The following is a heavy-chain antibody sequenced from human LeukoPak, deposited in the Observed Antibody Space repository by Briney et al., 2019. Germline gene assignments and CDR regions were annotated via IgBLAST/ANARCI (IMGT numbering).Heavy chain of an antibody. CDR2: MNPNSGNT. CDR1: GYTFTSYD. V-gene: IGHV1-8*01. J-gene: IGHJ5*02. CDR3: ARGSYVLLWFGESTPTWFDP. D-gene: IGHD3-10*01. Sequence: ASVKVSCQASGYTFTSYDINWVRRATGQGLEWMGWMNPNSGNTGYAQKFQGRVTMTRNTSISTAYMELSSLRSEDTAVYYCARGSYVLLWFGESTPTWFDPWGQGTLVTVSS.